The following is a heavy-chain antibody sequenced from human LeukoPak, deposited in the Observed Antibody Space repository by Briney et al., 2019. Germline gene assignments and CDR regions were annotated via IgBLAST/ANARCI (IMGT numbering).Heavy chain of an antibody. CDR2: IYWDDDK. CDR3: AHRPSSGWHIDY. CDR1: GGSFSSSYW. V-gene: IGHV2-5*08. Sequence: TLSLTCIVSGGSFSSSYWSWIRQPPGKALEWLALIYWDDDKRYSPSLKSRLTITKDTSKNQVVLTMTNMDPVDTATYYCAHRPSSGWHIDYWGQGTLVTVSS. J-gene: IGHJ4*02. D-gene: IGHD6-19*01.